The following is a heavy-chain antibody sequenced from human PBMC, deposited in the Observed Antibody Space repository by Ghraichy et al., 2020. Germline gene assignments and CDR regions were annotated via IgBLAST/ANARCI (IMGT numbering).Heavy chain of an antibody. V-gene: IGHV4-4*07. CDR2: VSTSGNT. J-gene: IGHJ2*01. CDR1: GDSISTYY. CDR3: ARDSRSIQPWYFDL. D-gene: IGHD5-18*01. Sequence: SETLSLTCTLSGDSISTYYWSWIRQPAGKGLEWIGRVSTSGNTYYNPSLKSRVTMSVDTSKNQLSLNLRSVTAADTTVYFCARDSRSIQPWYFDLWGRCTRVPVSS.